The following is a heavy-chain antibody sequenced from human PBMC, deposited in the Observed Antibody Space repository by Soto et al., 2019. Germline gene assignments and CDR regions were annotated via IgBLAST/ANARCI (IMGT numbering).Heavy chain of an antibody. Sequence: ASVKVSCKASGYTFTSYGISWVRQAPGQGLEWMGWISAYNGNTNYAQKLQGRVTMTTDTSTSTAYMELRSLRSDDTAVYYCARSEHCSSTSCYVEFDYWGQGTLVTVSS. CDR1: GYTFTSYG. CDR2: ISAYNGNT. D-gene: IGHD2-2*01. CDR3: ARSEHCSSTSCYVEFDY. V-gene: IGHV1-18*01. J-gene: IGHJ4*02.